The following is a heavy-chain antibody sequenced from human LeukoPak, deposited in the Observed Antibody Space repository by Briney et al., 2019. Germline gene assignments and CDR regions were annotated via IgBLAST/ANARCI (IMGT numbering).Heavy chain of an antibody. CDR3: ARARSFRGPKVGYNWFDP. J-gene: IGHJ5*02. D-gene: IGHD3-10*01. V-gene: IGHV4-59*01. CDR2: IYYSGST. Sequence: SETLSLTCTVSGGSISSYYWSWIRQPPGKGLEWIGYIYYSGSTNYNPSLKSRVTISVDTSKNQFSLRLSSVTAADTAVYYCARARSFRGPKVGYNWFDPWGQGTLVTVSS. CDR1: GGSISSYY.